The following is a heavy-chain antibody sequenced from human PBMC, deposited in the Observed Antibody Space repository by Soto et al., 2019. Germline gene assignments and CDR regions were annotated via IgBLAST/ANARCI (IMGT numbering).Heavy chain of an antibody. Sequence: PSGTLSLTCAVSGGSFSGFFWGWIRQPPGKGLEWIGEVNHGGSTNYNPSLKSRVTISSDTSKNHFSLTLRSVTAADTAVYYCARAAVAAGGPYDNCGQGPLVTVSS. CDR3: ARAAVAAGGPYDN. D-gene: IGHD2-15*01. J-gene: IGHJ4*02. V-gene: IGHV4-34*01. CDR2: VNHGGST. CDR1: GGSFSGFF.